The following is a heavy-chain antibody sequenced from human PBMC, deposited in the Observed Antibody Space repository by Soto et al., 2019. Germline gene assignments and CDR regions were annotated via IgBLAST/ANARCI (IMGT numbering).Heavy chain of an antibody. CDR3: VKVSGYCTGGSCFSYFDY. Sequence: GGSLRLSCQASGFNFDNYGMHWVRQAPGKGLEWVAVITYDGSFQYYADSVKGRFTISRDNSKNTVFLQMSGLGVADSAVYYCVKVSGYCTGGSCFSYFDYWGQGALVTVSS. V-gene: IGHV3-30*18. J-gene: IGHJ4*02. D-gene: IGHD2-15*01. CDR2: ITYDGSFQ. CDR1: GFNFDNYG.